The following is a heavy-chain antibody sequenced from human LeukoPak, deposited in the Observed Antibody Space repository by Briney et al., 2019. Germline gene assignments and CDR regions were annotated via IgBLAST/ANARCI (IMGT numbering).Heavy chain of an antibody. V-gene: IGHV3-30*04. CDR1: EFTFSSYA. CDR3: ARAPSSAAAAKRGYYYYYMDV. J-gene: IGHJ6*03. CDR2: ISYDGSNK. D-gene: IGHD6-13*01. Sequence: PGGSLRLSCAASEFTFSSYAMHWVRQAPGKGLEWVAVISYDGSNKYYADSVKGRFTISRDNSKNTLYLQMNSLRAEDTAVYYCARAPSSAAAAKRGYYYYYMDVWGKGTTVTVSS.